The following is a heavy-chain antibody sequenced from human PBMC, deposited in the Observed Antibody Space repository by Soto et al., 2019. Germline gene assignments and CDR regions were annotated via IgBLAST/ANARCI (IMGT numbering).Heavy chain of an antibody. D-gene: IGHD1-26*01. CDR3: ARPLHSGSYWGVDAFDI. J-gene: IGHJ3*02. V-gene: IGHV3-13*01. CDR2: IGTAGDT. Sequence: PWGSLRLSCAASGFTCSSYDMHWVRQATGKGLEWVSAIGTAGDTYYPGSVKGRFTISRENAKNSLYLQMNSLRAEDTAVYYCARPLHSGSYWGVDAFDIWGQGTMVTVSS. CDR1: GFTCSSYD.